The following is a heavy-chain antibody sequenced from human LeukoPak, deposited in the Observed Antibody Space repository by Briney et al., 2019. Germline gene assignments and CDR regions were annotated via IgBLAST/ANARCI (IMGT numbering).Heavy chain of an antibody. J-gene: IGHJ6*02. CDR1: GFSFSSFW. Sequence: GGSLRLSCAASGFSFSSFWMSWVRQAPGKGLEWVSSISSSSSYIYYADSVKGRFTISRDNAKNSLYLQMNSLRAEDTAVYYCASKMDIVVVPAAPRGYYYYGMDVWGQGTTVTVSS. D-gene: IGHD2-2*03. V-gene: IGHV3-21*01. CDR3: ASKMDIVVVPAAPRGYYYYGMDV. CDR2: ISSSSSYI.